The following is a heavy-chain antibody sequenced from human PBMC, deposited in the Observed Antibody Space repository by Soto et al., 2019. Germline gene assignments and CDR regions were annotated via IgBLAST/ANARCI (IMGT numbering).Heavy chain of an antibody. J-gene: IGHJ6*03. D-gene: IGHD5-18*01. CDR1: GFTFSSYA. CDR3: ARVGEGDTAMRRADYYYMDV. V-gene: IGHV3-64*01. CDR2: ISSNGGST. Sequence: GGSLRLSCAASGFTFSSYAMHWVRQAPGKGLEYVSAISSNGGSTYYANSVKGRFTISRDNSKNTLYLQMGSLRAEDMAVYYCARVGEGDTAMRRADYYYMDVWGKGTTVTVSS.